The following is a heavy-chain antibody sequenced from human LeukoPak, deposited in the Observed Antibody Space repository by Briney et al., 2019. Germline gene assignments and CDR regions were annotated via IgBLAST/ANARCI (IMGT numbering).Heavy chain of an antibody. CDR1: GFTFSSYW. CDR3: VGDVDTYRFGAFDI. Sequence: GGSLRLSCAASGFTFSSYWMSWVRQAPGKGLEWVANIKQDGSEKYYVDSVKGRFTISRDNSKNTLYLQMNSLRAEDTAVYYSVGDVDTYRFGAFDIWGQGTMVTVSS. J-gene: IGHJ3*02. D-gene: IGHD5-18*01. CDR2: IKQDGSEK. V-gene: IGHV3-7*01.